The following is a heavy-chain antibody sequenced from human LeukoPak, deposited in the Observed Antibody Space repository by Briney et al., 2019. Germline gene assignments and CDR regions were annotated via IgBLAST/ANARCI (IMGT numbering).Heavy chain of an antibody. D-gene: IGHD3-9*01. CDR1: GLTFGSYA. Sequence: TGGSLRLSCAASGLTFGSYAMSWVRQAPGKGLEWVSAISGSGGSTYYADSVKGRFTISRDNSKNTLYLQMNSLRAEDTAVYYCAKAKYDILTGYLYWGQGTLVTVSS. V-gene: IGHV3-23*01. J-gene: IGHJ4*02. CDR2: ISGSGGST. CDR3: AKAKYDILTGYLY.